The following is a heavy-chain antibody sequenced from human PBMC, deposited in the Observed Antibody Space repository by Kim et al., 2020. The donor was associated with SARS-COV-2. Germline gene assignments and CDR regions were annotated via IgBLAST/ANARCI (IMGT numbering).Heavy chain of an antibody. D-gene: IGHD3-3*01. Sequence: AQKFQERVTSTRDMSTSTAYMELSSLGSEDTAVYYCAASWSGYYSPYYFDYWGQGTLVTVSS. V-gene: IGHV1-58*01. CDR3: AASWSGYYSPYYFDY. J-gene: IGHJ4*02.